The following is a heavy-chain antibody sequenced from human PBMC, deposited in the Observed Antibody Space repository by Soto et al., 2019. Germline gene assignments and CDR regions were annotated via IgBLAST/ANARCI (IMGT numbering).Heavy chain of an antibody. D-gene: IGHD2-21*01. V-gene: IGHV1-2*02. Sequence: QVQLVQSGPEVKTPGASVRVSCTSSGYPFGAYYIHWVRQAPGQGLEWMGWVSPLSGGTNLAQRFQGRRTLTRDASINTAFMELRWLRSDDTPLYFCAREFDSGDLGLDLWGEGTTVSVSS. CDR2: VSPLSGGT. CDR3: AREFDSGDLGLDL. J-gene: IGHJ6*04. CDR1: GYPFGAYY.